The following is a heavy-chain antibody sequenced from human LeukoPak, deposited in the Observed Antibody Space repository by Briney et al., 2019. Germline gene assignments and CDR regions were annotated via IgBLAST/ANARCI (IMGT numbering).Heavy chain of an antibody. CDR2: INAGNGNT. Sequence: ASVKVSCKASGYTFTGYYMHWVRQAPGQGLEWMGWINAGNGNTKYSQKFQDRVTITRDTSASTAYMELSSLRSEDTAVYFCARGEQQLVNWGQGTLVTVSS. V-gene: IGHV1-3*01. D-gene: IGHD6-13*01. CDR1: GYTFTGYY. J-gene: IGHJ4*02. CDR3: ARGEQQLVN.